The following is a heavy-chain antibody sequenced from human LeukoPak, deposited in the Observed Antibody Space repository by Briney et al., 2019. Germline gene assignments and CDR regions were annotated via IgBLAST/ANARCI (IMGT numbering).Heavy chain of an antibody. D-gene: IGHD2-8*02. CDR1: GFTFSSYD. Sequence: GGSLRLSCAASGFTFSSYDMHWVRLAPGKGLEWVALMSFDGSDKYFADSVKGRFTISRDNSKNTLYLHMSDLRAEDTALYYCAKDLAGGNVPDSWGQGALVTVYS. J-gene: IGHJ4*02. V-gene: IGHV3-30*18. CDR3: AKDLAGGNVPDS. CDR2: MSFDGSDK.